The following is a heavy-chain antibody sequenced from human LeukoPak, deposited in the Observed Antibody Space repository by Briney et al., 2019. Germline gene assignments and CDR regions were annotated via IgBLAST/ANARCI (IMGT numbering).Heavy chain of an antibody. CDR3: ARDRGYYDSSGYSKPYYYYGMDV. CDR1: GFTFNSYG. V-gene: IGHV3-30*02. Sequence: GGSLRLSCAASGFTFNSYGMHWVRQAPGKGLEWVAFIRYDGSNKYYADSMKGRFTISRDNSKNTLYLQMNSLRAEDPAVFYCARDRGYYDSSGYSKPYYYYGMDVWGQGTTVTVSS. CDR2: IRYDGSNK. J-gene: IGHJ6*02. D-gene: IGHD3-22*01.